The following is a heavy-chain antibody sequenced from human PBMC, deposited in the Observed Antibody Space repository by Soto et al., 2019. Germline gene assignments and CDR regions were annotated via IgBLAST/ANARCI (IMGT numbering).Heavy chain of an antibody. V-gene: IGHV1-8*01. Sequence: QVQLVQSGAEVKKPGASVKVSCKASGYTFTSYDINWVRQATGQGLEWMGWMNPNSGNTGYAQKFQGRVTMTRNTSISTAYMELRSLRSEDTAVYYCARAPNYYGSGSYYNWFDPWGQGTLVTVSS. CDR3: ARAPNYYGSGSYYNWFDP. CDR1: GYTFTSYD. D-gene: IGHD3-10*01. CDR2: MNPNSGNT. J-gene: IGHJ5*02.